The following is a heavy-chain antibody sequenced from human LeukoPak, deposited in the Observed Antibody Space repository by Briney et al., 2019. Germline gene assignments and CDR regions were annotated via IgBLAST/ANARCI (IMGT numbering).Heavy chain of an antibody. D-gene: IGHD5-18*01. J-gene: IGHJ4*02. CDR1: GGSVSSGTYY. V-gene: IGHV4-61*01. CDR3: ARGGGYSYGIPD. Sequence: SETLSLTCTVSGGSVSSGTYYWSWIRQPPGKGLEWIGHTYNSESTIYNPSLKSRVTISGDTSKNQFSLKLSSVTAADTAVYYCARGGGYSYGIPDWGRGTLVTVSS. CDR2: TYNSEST.